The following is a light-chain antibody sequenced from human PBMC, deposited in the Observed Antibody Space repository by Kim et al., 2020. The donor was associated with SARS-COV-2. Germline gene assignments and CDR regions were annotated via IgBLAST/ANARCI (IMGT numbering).Light chain of an antibody. V-gene: IGKV3-20*01. Sequence: EIVLTQSPDTLSLSPGERATLSCRASQTLRSAFLAWYQQKPGQAPRLLIYAMSSRATDIPDRFSGSGSGTEFTLTISRLEPEDFAMYYCQVFETPSQYPFGQGTKLEI. CDR3: QVFETPSQYP. J-gene: IGKJ2*01. CDR2: AMS. CDR1: QTLRSAF.